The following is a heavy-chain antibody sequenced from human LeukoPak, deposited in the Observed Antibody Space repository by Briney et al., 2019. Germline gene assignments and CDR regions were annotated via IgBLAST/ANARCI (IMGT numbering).Heavy chain of an antibody. CDR2: IYYSGST. J-gene: IGHJ4*02. CDR1: GGSISSGSYY. D-gene: IGHD6-13*01. CDR3: ARQGTDSSSWYNY. V-gene: IGHV4-39*01. Sequence: PSETLSLTCTVSGGSISSGSYYWGWIRQPPGKGLEWIGSIYYSGSTYYNPSLKSRVTISVDTSKNQFSLKLSSVTAADTAVYYCARQGTDSSSWYNYWGQGTLVTVSS.